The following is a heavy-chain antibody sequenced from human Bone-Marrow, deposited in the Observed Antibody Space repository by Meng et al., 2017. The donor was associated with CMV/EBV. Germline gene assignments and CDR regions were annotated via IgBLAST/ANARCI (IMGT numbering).Heavy chain of an antibody. CDR1: GFTFSSYS. D-gene: IGHD2-2*02. J-gene: IGHJ4*02. V-gene: IGHV3-21*01. CDR3: ARSMETYCSSTSCYTGFDY. Sequence: GESLKISCAASGFTFSSYSMNWVRQAPGKGLEWVSSISSSSSYIYYADSVKGRFTISRDNAKNSLYLQMNSLRAEDTAVYYCARSMETYCSSTSCYTGFDYWGQGILVTVSS. CDR2: ISSSSSYI.